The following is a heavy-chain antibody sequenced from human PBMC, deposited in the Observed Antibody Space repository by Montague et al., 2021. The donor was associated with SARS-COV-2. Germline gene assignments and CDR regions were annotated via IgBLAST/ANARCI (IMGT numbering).Heavy chain of an antibody. J-gene: IGHJ4*02. Sequence: SLRLSCAASGFTFSSYGMHWVRQAPGKGLEWVAVISFDGSKTYYADSVKGRFTISRGNSKNTLYLQMNSLRAEDTAVYYCAKDQAVPGTPLDYWGQGTLVTVSS. CDR2: ISFDGSKT. CDR1: GFTFSSYG. D-gene: IGHD6-19*01. V-gene: IGHV3-30*18. CDR3: AKDQAVPGTPLDY.